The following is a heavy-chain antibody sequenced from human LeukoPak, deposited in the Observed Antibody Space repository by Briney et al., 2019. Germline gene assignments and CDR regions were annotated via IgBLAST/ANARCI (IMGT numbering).Heavy chain of an antibody. CDR1: GLTFNNYA. V-gene: IGHV3-48*01. Sequence: GGSLRLSCAVSGLTFNNYAMSWVRQAPGKGLEWVSHIRSSSETFYADSVKGRFTISRDNARNSLYLQMNNLRGEDTAIYYCARDAGNSGYGCDLWGQGTLVTVSS. CDR2: IRSSSET. CDR3: ARDAGNSGYGCDL. J-gene: IGHJ5*02. D-gene: IGHD5-12*01.